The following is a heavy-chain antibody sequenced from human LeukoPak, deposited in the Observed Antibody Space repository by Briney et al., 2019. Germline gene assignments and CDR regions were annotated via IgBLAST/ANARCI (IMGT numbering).Heavy chain of an antibody. CDR2: INHSGST. V-gene: IGHV4-34*01. J-gene: IGHJ4*02. Sequence: PSETLSLTCAVYDGSFSGYYWSWIRQPPGKGLEWIGEINHSGSTNYNPSLKSRVTISVDTSKDQFSLKLSSVTAADTAVYYCARGRGDYGVDYFDYWGQGTLVTVSS. D-gene: IGHD4-17*01. CDR3: ARGRGDYGVDYFDY. CDR1: DGSFSGYY.